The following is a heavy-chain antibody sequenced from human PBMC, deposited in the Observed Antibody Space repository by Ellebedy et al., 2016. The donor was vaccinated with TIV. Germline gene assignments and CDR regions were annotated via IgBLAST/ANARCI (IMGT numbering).Heavy chain of an antibody. CDR2: IGSAGDT. V-gene: IGHV3-13*01. Sequence: GESLKISCAASGFTFSSHDMHWVRQGTGKDLEWVSAIGSAGDTSYSGSVKGRFTISRDNGKNSVYLQMNSLRAEDTAVYYCARASAGLDYWGQGTLVTVSS. CDR1: GFTFSSHD. D-gene: IGHD6-13*01. J-gene: IGHJ4*02. CDR3: ARASAGLDY.